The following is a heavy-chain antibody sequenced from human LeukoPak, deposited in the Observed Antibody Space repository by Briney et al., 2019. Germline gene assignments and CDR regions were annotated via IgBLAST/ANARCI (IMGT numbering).Heavy chain of an antibody. CDR1: GFTFNSYG. V-gene: IGHV3-30*18. CDR2: ISYDGSKR. J-gene: IGHJ4*02. Sequence: GGSLRLSCVTSGFTFNSYGFYWVRQAPGKGLEWVAVISYDGSKRYYADSVKGRFTISRDNSKNTVYLQMNSLRAEDTAVYYCAKHGLPLVVISAPLDYWGQGTLVTVAS. D-gene: IGHD2-15*01. CDR3: AKHGLPLVVISAPLDY.